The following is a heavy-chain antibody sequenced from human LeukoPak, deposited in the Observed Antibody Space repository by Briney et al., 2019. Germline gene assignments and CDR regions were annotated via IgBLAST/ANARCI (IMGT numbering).Heavy chain of an antibody. V-gene: IGHV1-2*02. CDR2: INPNSGGT. Sequence: ASVKVSCKASGYTFTGYYMHWVRQAPGQGLEWIGWINPNSGGTNYAQKFQGRVTMTRDTSISTAYMELSRLRSDDTAVYYCARSIAVAGTLGRFDYWGQGTLVTVSS. D-gene: IGHD6-19*01. J-gene: IGHJ4*02. CDR3: ARSIAVAGTLGRFDY. CDR1: GYTFTGYY.